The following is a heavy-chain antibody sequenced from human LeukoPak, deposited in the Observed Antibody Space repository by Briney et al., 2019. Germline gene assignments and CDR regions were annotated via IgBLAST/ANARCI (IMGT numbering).Heavy chain of an antibody. J-gene: IGHJ4*02. D-gene: IGHD3-22*01. CDR1: GYTFTGYY. CDR2: INPNSGGT. V-gene: IGHV1-2*02. Sequence: ASVKVSCKASGYTFTGYYMHWVRQAPGQGLEWMGWINPNSGGTNYAQKFQGRVTMIRDTSISTAFMELSRLTSDDTAVYYCARVKTMIIVVSLFDYWGQGTLVTVSS. CDR3: ARVKTMIIVVSLFDY.